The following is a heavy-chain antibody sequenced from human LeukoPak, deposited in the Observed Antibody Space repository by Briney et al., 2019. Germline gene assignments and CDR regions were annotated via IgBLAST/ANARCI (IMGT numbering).Heavy chain of an antibody. J-gene: IGHJ2*01. V-gene: IGHV3-21*01. D-gene: IGHD4-17*01. Sequence: GGSLRLSCAASGFTFSSYSMNWVRQAPGKGLEWVSSISSSSSCIYYADSVKGRFTISRDNAKNSLYLQMNSLRAEDTAVYYCARENDYGDYGWWYFDLWGRGTLVTVSS. CDR2: ISSSSSCI. CDR3: ARENDYGDYGWWYFDL. CDR1: GFTFSSYS.